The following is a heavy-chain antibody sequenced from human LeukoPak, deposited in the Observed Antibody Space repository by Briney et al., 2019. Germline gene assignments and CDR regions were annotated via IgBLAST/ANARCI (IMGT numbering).Heavy chain of an antibody. CDR3: AREDPSGRTAGY. CDR2: IYYSGST. J-gene: IGHJ4*02. Sequence: PSHTLSLPCTVSVGSISSSSYYWGWIRQPPGKGLEWIGSIYYSGSTNYNPSLKSRVTISVDTSKNQFSLKLSAVTAADTAVYYCAREDPSGRTAGYWGQGTLVTVSS. V-gene: IGHV4-39*07. CDR1: VGSISSSSYY. D-gene: IGHD1-26*01.